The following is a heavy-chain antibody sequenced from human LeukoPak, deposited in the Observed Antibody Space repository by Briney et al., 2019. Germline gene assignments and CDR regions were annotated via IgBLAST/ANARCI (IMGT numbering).Heavy chain of an antibody. J-gene: IGHJ4*02. CDR1: GFSLSDGGMS. CDR2: IDWEDDT. Sequence: SGPALVKPTQTLRLTCTFSGFSLSDGGMSVTWIRQPPGKALEWLALIDWEDDTFYSASLKMRLTISKDTSKNLAVLTMTNMDPADTATYYCARIPLYGAYLDYWGPGTRVTVSS. D-gene: IGHD4-17*01. CDR3: ARIPLYGAYLDY. V-gene: IGHV2-70*01.